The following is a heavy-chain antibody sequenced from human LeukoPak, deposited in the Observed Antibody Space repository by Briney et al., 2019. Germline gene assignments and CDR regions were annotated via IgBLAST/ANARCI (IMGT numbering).Heavy chain of an antibody. V-gene: IGHV1-69*06. CDR3: ARENIYYDFWTFDY. CDR2: IIPIFGTA. J-gene: IGHJ4*02. CDR1: GGTFSNYA. D-gene: IGHD3-3*01. Sequence: ASVKVSCKASGGTFSNYAISWVRQAPGQGLEWMGGIIPIFGTANYAQKFQGRVTITADKSTSTAYMELSSLRSEDTAVYYCARENIYYDFWTFDYWGQGTLVTVSS.